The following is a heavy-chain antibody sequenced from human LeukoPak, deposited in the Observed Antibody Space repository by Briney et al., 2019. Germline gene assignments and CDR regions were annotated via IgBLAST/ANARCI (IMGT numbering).Heavy chain of an antibody. CDR2: ISAYNGNT. CDR3: ASSNYYDSSGYYPWYNWFDP. D-gene: IGHD3-22*01. J-gene: IGHJ5*02. V-gene: IGHV1-18*01. CDR1: GYTFTSYG. Sequence: ASVKVSCKASGYTFTSYGISWVRQAPGQGREGMGWISAYNGNTNYAQKLQGRVTMTTDTSTSTAYMELRSLRSDDTAAYYCASSNYYDSSGYYPWYNWFDPWGQGTLVTVSS.